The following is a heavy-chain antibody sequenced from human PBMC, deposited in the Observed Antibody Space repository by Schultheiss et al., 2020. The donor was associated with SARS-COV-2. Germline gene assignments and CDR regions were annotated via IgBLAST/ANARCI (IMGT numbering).Heavy chain of an antibody. V-gene: IGHV5-51*01. CDR1: GYSVNTHW. J-gene: IGHJ5*01. Sequence: GESLKISCKPSGYSVNTHWIAWVRQMPGRGLEWMGIIYPRDSATTYSPSFQGQVTISVDKSISTTFLQWTSLKASDTAMYYCARHNERGGGHSGWFKFWGRGTLVTVSS. CDR3: ARHNERGGGHSGWFKF. D-gene: IGHD6-19*01. CDR2: IYPRDSAT.